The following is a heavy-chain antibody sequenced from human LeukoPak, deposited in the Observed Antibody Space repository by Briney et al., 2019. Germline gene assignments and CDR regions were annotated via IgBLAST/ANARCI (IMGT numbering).Heavy chain of an antibody. V-gene: IGHV3-23*01. D-gene: IGHD2-21*01. CDR3: AKDFRIGYSAHFDY. CDR2: IYENGGTT. Sequence: GGSLRLSCVGSGYTFRSHAMSWVRQAPEKGLEFVSGIYENGGTTYYADSVKGRFSISRDNSKNTLYLQMDSLRGEDTAVYYCAKDFRIGYSAHFDYWGQGALVTVSS. CDR1: GYTFRSHA. J-gene: IGHJ4*02.